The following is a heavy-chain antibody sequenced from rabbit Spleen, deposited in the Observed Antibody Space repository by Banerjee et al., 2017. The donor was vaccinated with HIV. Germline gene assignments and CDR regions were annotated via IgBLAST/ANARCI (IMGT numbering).Heavy chain of an antibody. D-gene: IGHD1-1*01. V-gene: IGHV1S40*01. CDR1: GFSFSSRYC. CDR2: INTDSSGFT. CDR3: ARDTSSSFSSYGMDL. J-gene: IGHJ6*01. Sequence: QSLEESGGDLVKPGASLTLTCKASGFSFSSRYCVCWVRQAPGKGLEWIACINTDSSGFTYFATWAKGRFTCSKTSSTTVSLQMTRLTAADTATYFCARDTSSSFSSYGMDLWGPGTLVTVS.